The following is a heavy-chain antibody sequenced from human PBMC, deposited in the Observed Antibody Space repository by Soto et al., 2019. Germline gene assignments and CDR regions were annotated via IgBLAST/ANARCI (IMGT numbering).Heavy chain of an antibody. CDR2: IKEDGSDK. D-gene: IGHD3-9*01. CDR1: GFPFSSYW. J-gene: IGHJ5*02. CDR3: VGVSLTGS. Sequence: EVHLVDSGGGLVQPGGSLRLSCVASGFPFSSYWMSWVRQAPGKGLEWVANIKEDGSDKYYVDSVKGRFTISRDNAKNSLYLQMNSRRIEDTAVYYCVGVSLTGSWGQGTLVAVSS. V-gene: IGHV3-7*01.